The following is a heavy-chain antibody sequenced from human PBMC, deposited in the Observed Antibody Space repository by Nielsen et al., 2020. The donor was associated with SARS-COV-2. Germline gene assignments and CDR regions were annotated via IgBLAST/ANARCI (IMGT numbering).Heavy chain of an antibody. J-gene: IGHJ4*02. Sequence: ASVKVSCKASGYTFTSYGISWVRQAPGQGLEWMGWISAYNGNTNYAQKLQGRVTMTRNTSISTAYMELSSLRSEDTAVYCCARGSAGDYWGQGTLVTVSS. CDR1: GYTFTSYG. CDR2: ISAYNGNT. CDR3: ARGSAGDY. V-gene: IGHV1-18*01.